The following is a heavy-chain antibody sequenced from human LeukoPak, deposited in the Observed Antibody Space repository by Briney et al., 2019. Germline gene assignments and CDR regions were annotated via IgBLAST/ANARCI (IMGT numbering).Heavy chain of an antibody. CDR1: GYTFTING. V-gene: IGHV1-18*01. Sequence: ASVKLSCKGSGYTFTINGISWVRHPPGQGHELKGWICAYNGNTNYAQKLQGRVTMTTDTSTSTAYMELRSLRSDDTAVYYCARDKGEIQLWPGDAFDIWGQGTMVTVSS. D-gene: IGHD5-18*01. CDR2: ICAYNGNT. CDR3: ARDKGEIQLWPGDAFDI. J-gene: IGHJ3*02.